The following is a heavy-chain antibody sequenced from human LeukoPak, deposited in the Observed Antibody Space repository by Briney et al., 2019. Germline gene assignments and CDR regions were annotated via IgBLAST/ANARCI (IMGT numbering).Heavy chain of an antibody. D-gene: IGHD6-13*01. CDR2: ISYDGSNK. J-gene: IGHJ4*02. CDR3: AREIIVAAAAYFDY. Sequence: PGKSLRLSCVVSGFTLSSHGMHWVRQAPGKGLEWVAVISYDGSNKYYADSVKGRFTISRDNSKNTLYLQMNSLRAEDTAVYYCAREIIVAAAAYFDYWGQGTLVTVSS. V-gene: IGHV3-30*03. CDR1: GFTLSSHG.